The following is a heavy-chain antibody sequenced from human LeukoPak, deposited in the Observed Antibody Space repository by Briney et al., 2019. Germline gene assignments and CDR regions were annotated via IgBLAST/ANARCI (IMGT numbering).Heavy chain of an antibody. CDR2: ISYDGSNK. CDR3: ARVEEPGIAVAGSRAMDV. D-gene: IGHD6-19*01. V-gene: IGHV3-30*04. J-gene: IGHJ6*04. Sequence: PGRSLRLSCAASGFTFRSYAMHWVRPVPGKGLEWVAVISYDGSNKYYADSVKGRFTISRDNSKNTLYLQMNSLRAEDTAVYYCARVEEPGIAVAGSRAMDVWGKGTTVTVSS. CDR1: GFTFRSYA.